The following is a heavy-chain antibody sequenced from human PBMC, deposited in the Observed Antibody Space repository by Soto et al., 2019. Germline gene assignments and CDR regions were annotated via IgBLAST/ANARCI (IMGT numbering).Heavy chain of an antibody. Sequence: QVQLVESGGGVVQPRRSLRLSCAASGFTFSNYGMHWVRQAPGKGLEWGTVIWYDGSNKNYTDSVRGRFTISRDNSKNTLYLQMNSLRAEDTAVYYCARDLFGDAVAGGIGYWGQGTLVTVSS. CDR1: GFTFSNYG. V-gene: IGHV3-33*01. CDR3: ARDLFGDAVAGGIGY. J-gene: IGHJ4*02. CDR2: IWYDGSNK. D-gene: IGHD6-19*01.